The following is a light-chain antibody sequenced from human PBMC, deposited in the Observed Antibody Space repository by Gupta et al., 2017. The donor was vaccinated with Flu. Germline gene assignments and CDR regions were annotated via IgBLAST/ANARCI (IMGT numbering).Light chain of an antibody. CDR3: CLLGGSGHVG. V-gene: IGLV2-11*02. J-gene: IGLJ2*01. Sequence: QSPLTQPRSLSGSPGQSVTLSCIGAASYVGKFDSLSWYHLRPGKAPPLISSQLNQRPAGVSERRASTKSGQTAYTNTSGLQFDDEGYYYCCLLGGSGHVGLGAGTKVTVL. CDR1: ASYVGKFDS. CDR2: QLN.